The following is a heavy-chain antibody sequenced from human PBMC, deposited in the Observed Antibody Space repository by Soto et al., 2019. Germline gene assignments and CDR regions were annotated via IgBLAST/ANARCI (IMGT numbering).Heavy chain of an antibody. V-gene: IGHV1-2*02. CDR3: ATSIAAGPFYYYYYYGMDV. Sequence: ASVKVSCKVSGYTFTGYCMRWVRQAPGQGLEWMGWINPNSGGTNYAQKLQCRVTMTSDTSISPAYMELRRLRSDDTADYSCATSIAAGPFYYYYYYGMDVWGQGTTVTVSS. J-gene: IGHJ6*02. CDR1: GYTFTGYC. CDR2: INPNSGGT. D-gene: IGHD6-6*01.